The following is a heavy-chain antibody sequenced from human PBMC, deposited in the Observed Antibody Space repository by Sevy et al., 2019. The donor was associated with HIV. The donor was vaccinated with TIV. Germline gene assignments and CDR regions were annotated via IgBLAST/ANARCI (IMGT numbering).Heavy chain of an antibody. V-gene: IGHV1-2*06. J-gene: IGHJ6*02. Sequence: ASVKVSCKASGYTFTGYYMHWVRQAPGQGLEWMGRINPNSGGTNYAQKFQGRVTMTRETSISTAYMELSRRSSDDTAVYYCANLNTGYSSGWYSETYYGMDVWGQGTTVTGSS. D-gene: IGHD6-19*01. CDR2: INPNSGGT. CDR3: ANLNTGYSSGWYSETYYGMDV. CDR1: GYTFTGYY.